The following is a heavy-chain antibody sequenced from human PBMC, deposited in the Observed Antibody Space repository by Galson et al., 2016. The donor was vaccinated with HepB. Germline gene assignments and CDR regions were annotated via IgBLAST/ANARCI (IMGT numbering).Heavy chain of an antibody. J-gene: IGHJ4*02. CDR2: IKSKTEGGTT. CDR3: TTDSVPRINPHLDH. D-gene: IGHD2-15*01. CDR1: GFTFSNAW. V-gene: IGHV3-15*07. Sequence: SLRLSCAASGFTFSNAWMNWVRQFPGKGLELVGRIKSKTEGGTTDYAEPVKGRFTISRHDSKNTLYLQMNSLKTEDTAVYYCTTDSVPRINPHLDHWGQGTLVTVSS.